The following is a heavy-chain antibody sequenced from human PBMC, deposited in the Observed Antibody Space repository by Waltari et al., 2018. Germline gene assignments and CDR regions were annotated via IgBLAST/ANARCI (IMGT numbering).Heavy chain of an antibody. Sequence: QVQLVESGGGVVQPGRSLRLSCAASGFTFSSYGMPWVRQAPGKGLEWVAVIWYDGSNKYYADSVKGRFTISRDNSKNTLYLQMNSLRAEDTAMYYCAIIPSHDSSARPAFDIWGQGTMVTVSS. CDR1: GFTFSSYG. CDR3: AIIPSHDSSARPAFDI. CDR2: IWYDGSNK. D-gene: IGHD3-22*01. J-gene: IGHJ3*02. V-gene: IGHV3-33*08.